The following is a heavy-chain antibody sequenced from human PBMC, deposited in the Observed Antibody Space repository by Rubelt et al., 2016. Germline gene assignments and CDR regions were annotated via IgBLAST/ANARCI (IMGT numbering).Heavy chain of an antibody. CDR1: GLTFNSYW. V-gene: IGHV3-7*01. CDR3: ARENLSSSGWSEYYFDY. CDR2: IKQDGNEK. D-gene: IGHD6-19*01. J-gene: IGHJ4*02. Sequence: SLRLSCAASGLTFNSYWMTWVRQAPGKGLEWVANIKQDGNEKYYVDSVKGRFTISRDNAKNSLYLQMNSLRAEDTAVYYCARENLSSSGWSEYYFDYWGQGTLVTVSS.